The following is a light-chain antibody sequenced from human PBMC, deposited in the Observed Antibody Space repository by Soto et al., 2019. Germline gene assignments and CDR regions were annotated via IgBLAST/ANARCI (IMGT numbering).Light chain of an antibody. J-gene: IGLJ2*01. Sequence: QSVLTQPPSVSGAPGQRVTISCTGSSSNIGAGYDVHWYQQLPGTAPKLLIYGNSNRPSGVPDRFSGSKSGTSASLAITGIQAEDEADYYSQSYDSSMSAVVFGVGTKLTVL. CDR2: GNS. CDR1: SSNIGAGYD. CDR3: QSYDSSMSAVV. V-gene: IGLV1-40*01.